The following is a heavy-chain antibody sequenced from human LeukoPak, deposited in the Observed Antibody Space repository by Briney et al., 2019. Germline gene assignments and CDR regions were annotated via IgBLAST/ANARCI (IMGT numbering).Heavy chain of an antibody. Sequence: GGSLRLSCAASGFTFSSYWMHWVRHAPGRGLVWVSRINSDGSSTSYADSVKGRFTISRGNAKNTLYLQMNSLRAEDTAVYYCARDGVLWFGEQYYYAMDVWGKGTTVTVSS. CDR3: ARDGVLWFGEQYYYAMDV. D-gene: IGHD3-10*01. J-gene: IGHJ6*04. V-gene: IGHV3-74*01. CDR1: GFTFSSYW. CDR2: INSDGSST.